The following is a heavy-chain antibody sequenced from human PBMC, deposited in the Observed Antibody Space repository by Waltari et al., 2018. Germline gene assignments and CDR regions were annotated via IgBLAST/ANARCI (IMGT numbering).Heavy chain of an antibody. V-gene: IGHV4-38-2*01. D-gene: IGHD3-16*02. CDR1: GYSISSGYY. J-gene: IGHJ4*02. CDR3: AGLSYDYIWGSYRNFDY. Sequence: QVQLQESGPGLVKPSETLSLTCAVSGYSISSGYYWGWIRQPPGKGLEWIGSIYHSGSTYYNPSLKSRVTISVDTSKNQFSLKLSSVTAADTAVYYCAGLSYDYIWGSYRNFDYWGQGTLVTVSS. CDR2: IYHSGST.